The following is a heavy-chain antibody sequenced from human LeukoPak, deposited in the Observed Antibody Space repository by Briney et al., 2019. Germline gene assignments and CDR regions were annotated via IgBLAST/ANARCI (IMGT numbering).Heavy chain of an antibody. CDR1: GGSISSSSYY. V-gene: IGHV4-39*07. J-gene: IGHJ4*02. CDR2: IYYSGST. D-gene: IGHD2-2*01. CDR3: ARARLPVTARGYCSSTSCWAGGYYFDY. Sequence: SETLSLTCTVSGGSISSSSYYWGWIRQPPGKGLEWIGSIYYSGSTYYNPSLKSRVTISVDTSKNQFSLKLSSVTAADTAVYYCARARLPVTARGYCSSTSCWAGGYYFDYWGQGTLVTVSS.